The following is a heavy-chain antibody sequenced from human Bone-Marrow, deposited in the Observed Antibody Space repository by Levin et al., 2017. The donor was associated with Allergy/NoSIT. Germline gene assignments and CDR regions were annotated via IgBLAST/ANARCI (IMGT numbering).Heavy chain of an antibody. CDR3: ARALTLTTVTLGY. J-gene: IGHJ4*02. CDR1: GYTFTGYY. D-gene: IGHD4-17*01. V-gene: IGHV1-2*02. Sequence: ASVKVSCKASGYTFTGYYIHWVRQAPGQGLEWMGWINPNNGGTNSAQKFQGRVTMTRDTSITTAYMELTRLRSDDTAVYYCARALTLTTVTLGYWGQGTLVTVSS. CDR2: INPNNGGT.